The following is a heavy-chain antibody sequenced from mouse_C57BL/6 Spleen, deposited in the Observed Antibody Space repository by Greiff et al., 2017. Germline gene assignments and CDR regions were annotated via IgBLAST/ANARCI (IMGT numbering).Heavy chain of an antibody. D-gene: IGHD2-14*01. CDR1: GFNIKDYY. CDR3: TTPVGTPGFAY. CDR2: IDPDDGDT. J-gene: IGHJ3*01. V-gene: IGHV14-1*01. Sequence: VQLQQSGAELVRPGASVKLSCTASGFNIKDYYMHWVKQRPEQGLEWIGRIDPDDGDTEYAPKFQGKATMTADTSSNTAYLQLSRLTSEDTAVYYFTTPVGTPGFAYWGQGTLVTVSA.